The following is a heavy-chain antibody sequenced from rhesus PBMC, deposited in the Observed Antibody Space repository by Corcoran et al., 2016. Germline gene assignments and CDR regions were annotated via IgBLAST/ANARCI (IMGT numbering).Heavy chain of an antibody. V-gene: IGHV3-28*02. D-gene: IGHD2-33*01. J-gene: IGHJ4*01. Sequence: EVQVVESGGGLAKPGGSRRLSCAASGFSFSNYWLYWVRQEPGEGLEWISFINIDGSGTYYADSVKGRFTISREDAKNTLYLQMDSLRVEDTAVYYCARDLFDTGDYWGQGVLVTVSS. CDR1: GFSFSNYW. CDR2: INIDGSGT. CDR3: ARDLFDTGDY.